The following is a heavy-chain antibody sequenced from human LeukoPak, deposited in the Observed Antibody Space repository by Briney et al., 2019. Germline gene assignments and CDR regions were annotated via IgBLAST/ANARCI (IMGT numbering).Heavy chain of an antibody. Sequence: PGGSLRLSCVVSGISLSNYAMTWVRQAPGKGLEWVSYISERGGSTTYADSVKGRFTISRDTSLNTLYLQMNNLRAEDTAVYFCAKRGVVIRGILVIGYHQEAYHYDFWGQGGLVTVSS. CDR2: ISERGGST. CDR1: GISLSNYA. D-gene: IGHD3-10*01. J-gene: IGHJ4*02. CDR3: AKRGVVIRGILVIGYHQEAYHYDF. V-gene: IGHV3-23*01.